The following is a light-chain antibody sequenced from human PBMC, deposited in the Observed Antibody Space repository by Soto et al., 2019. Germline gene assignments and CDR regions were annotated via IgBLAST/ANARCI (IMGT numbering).Light chain of an antibody. J-gene: IGKJ5*01. CDR3: QHRSNWPIT. V-gene: IGKV3-11*01. CDR2: DAS. CDR1: QSVGSY. Sequence: EIVLTQSPATLSLSPGERATLSCRASQSVGSYLAWYQQKPGQAPRLLIYDASNRATGIPARFSGSGSGADFTLTISSLDPEDFAVYYCQHRSNWPITFGQGTRLEIK.